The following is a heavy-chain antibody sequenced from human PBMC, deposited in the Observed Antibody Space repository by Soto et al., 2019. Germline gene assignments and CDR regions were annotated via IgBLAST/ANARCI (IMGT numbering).Heavy chain of an antibody. D-gene: IGHD6-13*01. J-gene: IGHJ5*02. V-gene: IGHV3-30-3*01. CDR3: ARDSLLYSSSLNWFDP. CDR2: ISYDGSNK. CDR1: GFTFSSYA. Sequence: GGSLRLSCAASGFTFSSYAMHWVRQAPGKGLEWVAVISYDGSNKYYADSVKGRFTISRDNSKNTLYLQMNSLRSEDTAVYYCARDSLLYSSSLNWFDPWGQGTLVTVSS.